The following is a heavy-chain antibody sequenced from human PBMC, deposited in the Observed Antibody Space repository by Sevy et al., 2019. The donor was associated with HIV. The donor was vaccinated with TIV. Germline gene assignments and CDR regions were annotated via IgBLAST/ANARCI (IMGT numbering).Heavy chain of an antibody. CDR3: AREGCTKPHDY. CDR2: LSFGCGEI. J-gene: IGHJ4*02. Sequence: GGSVRLSCAASGFTFSKYSMSWVRQPPGKGLEWVSTLSFGCGEINYADSVKGRFTISRDNSKSSVYLQMNNLRPDDTAVYYCAREGCTKPHDYWGQGTLVTVSS. V-gene: IGHV3-23*01. D-gene: IGHD2-8*01. CDR1: GFTFSKYS.